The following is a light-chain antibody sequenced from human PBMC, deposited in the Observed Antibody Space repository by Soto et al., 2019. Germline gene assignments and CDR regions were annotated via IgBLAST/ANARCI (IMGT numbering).Light chain of an antibody. CDR3: ETSDSNTHV. CDR1: SGYTKYI. J-gene: IGLJ1*01. Sequence: QLVLTQSSSASASLGSSVKLTCTLSSGYTKYIVTWHQQQPGKAPRYLMRLEGSGKYNKGNGVPERFSGSSSGADRYLTISNLQSDYEADYYCETSDSNTHVFGPGTKLTVL. V-gene: IGLV4-60*03. CDR2: LEGSGKY.